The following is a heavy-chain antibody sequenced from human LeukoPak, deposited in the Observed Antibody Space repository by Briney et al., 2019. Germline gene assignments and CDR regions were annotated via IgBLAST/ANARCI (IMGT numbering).Heavy chain of an antibody. Sequence: PGGSLRLSCAASGFTFSSYEMNWVRRAPGKGLEWVSYISSSGSTIYYADSVKGRFTISRDNAKNSLYLQMNSLRAEDTAVYYCANSRYDSSGYYGIIGYWGQGTLVTVSS. V-gene: IGHV3-48*03. J-gene: IGHJ4*02. D-gene: IGHD3-22*01. CDR2: ISSSGSTI. CDR3: ANSRYDSSGYYGIIGY. CDR1: GFTFSSYE.